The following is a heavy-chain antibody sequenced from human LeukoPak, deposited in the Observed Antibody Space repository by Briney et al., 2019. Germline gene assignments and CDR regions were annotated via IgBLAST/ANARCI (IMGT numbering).Heavy chain of an antibody. J-gene: IGHJ5*02. CDR3: ARLIWFGELRTNNWFDP. CDR2: IKQDGSEK. Sequence: GGSLRLSCAASGFTFSSYWMSWVRQAPGKGLEWVANIKQDGSEKYYVDSVKGRFTISRDNAKNSLYLQMNSLRAEYTAVYYCARLIWFGELRTNNWFDPWGQGTLVTVSS. D-gene: IGHD3-10*01. CDR1: GFTFSSYW. V-gene: IGHV3-7*01.